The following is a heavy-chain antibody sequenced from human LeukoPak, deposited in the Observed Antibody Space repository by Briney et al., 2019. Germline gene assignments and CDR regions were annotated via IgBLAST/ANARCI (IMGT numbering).Heavy chain of an antibody. Sequence: GGSLRLSCAASGFTFDGYAMHWVRQAPGKGLEWVSGISWNSGSIGYADSVKGRFTISRDNAKNSLYLQMNSLRAEDTALYYCAKGGKGDAAENWFDPWGQGTLVTVSS. J-gene: IGHJ5*02. CDR3: AKGGKGDAAENWFDP. V-gene: IGHV3-9*01. D-gene: IGHD3-10*01. CDR1: GFTFDGYA. CDR2: ISWNSGSI.